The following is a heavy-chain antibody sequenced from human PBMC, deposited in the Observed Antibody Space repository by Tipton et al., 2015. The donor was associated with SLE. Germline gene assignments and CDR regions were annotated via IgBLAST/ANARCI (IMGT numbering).Heavy chain of an antibody. J-gene: IGHJ4*02. V-gene: IGHV4-59*01. D-gene: IGHD6-19*01. Sequence: TLSLTCTVSGDSITSDYWTWIRQPPGKGLEWIGYISYSGSTNYNPSVRSRVSMSVDTSKKQFSLRLSSVTAADTAVYYCARESVAVADKGHFDYWGQGTLVVVSS. CDR2: ISYSGST. CDR1: GDSITSDY. CDR3: ARESVAVADKGHFDY.